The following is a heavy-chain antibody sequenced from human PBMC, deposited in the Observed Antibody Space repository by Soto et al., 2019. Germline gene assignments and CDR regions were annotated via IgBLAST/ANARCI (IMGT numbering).Heavy chain of an antibody. CDR1: GGTSSNYV. CDR2: IIPIFGTP. J-gene: IGHJ4*02. Sequence: QVQLVQSGPEIKKPGSSVKVSCKASGGTSSNYVISWVRQAPGQGLEWMGGIIPIFGTPIYAQKFQGRVTITADDSTSTAYLELSSLRSEDTAVYYCGRDYTSSYNYDRTNYGYFDFWGLGTLVTVSS. CDR3: GRDYTSSYNYDRTNYGYFDF. V-gene: IGHV1-69*12. D-gene: IGHD3-22*01.